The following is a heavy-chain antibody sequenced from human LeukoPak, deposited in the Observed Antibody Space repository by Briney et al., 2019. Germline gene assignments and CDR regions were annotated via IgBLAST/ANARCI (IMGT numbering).Heavy chain of an antibody. CDR2: IYYSGST. D-gene: IGHD1-7*01. J-gene: IGHJ4*02. Sequence: SETLSLTCTVSGGSISSSSYYWGWIRQPPGKGLEWIGSIYYSGSTNYNPSLKSRVTISVDTSKNQFSLKLSSVTAADTAVYYCARLGGNSQDYWGQGALVTVSS. CDR1: GGSISSSSYY. CDR3: ARLGGNSQDY. V-gene: IGHV4-39*07.